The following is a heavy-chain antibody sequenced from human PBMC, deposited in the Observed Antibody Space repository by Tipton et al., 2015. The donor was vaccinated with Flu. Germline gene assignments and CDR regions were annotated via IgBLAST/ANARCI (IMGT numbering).Heavy chain of an antibody. D-gene: IGHD5-24*01. Sequence: TLSLTCGVSGYSLSSGFFWGWIRQPPGKGLEWIGNIYHSGSTFYNPSLKSRVTISVDTSKNQSSLKLSSVTAADTAVYYCARGDGYNFDYWGQGTLVTVSS. V-gene: IGHV4-38-2*01. J-gene: IGHJ4*02. CDR2: IYHSGST. CDR3: ARGDGYNFDY. CDR1: GYSLSSGFF.